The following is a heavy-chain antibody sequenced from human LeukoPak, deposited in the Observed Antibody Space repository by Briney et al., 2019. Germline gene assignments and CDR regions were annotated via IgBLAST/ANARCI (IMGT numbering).Heavy chain of an antibody. Sequence: PGRSLRLSCAASGFTFSSYAMHWVRQAPGKGLEWVAVISYDGSNKYYADSAKGRFTISRDNSKNTLYLQMNSLRAEDTAVYYCARVDPSFDIVVVPAAPPGYWGQGTLVTVSS. CDR1: GFTFSSYA. CDR2: ISYDGSNK. D-gene: IGHD2-2*01. J-gene: IGHJ4*02. CDR3: ARVDPSFDIVVVPAAPPGY. V-gene: IGHV3-30-3*01.